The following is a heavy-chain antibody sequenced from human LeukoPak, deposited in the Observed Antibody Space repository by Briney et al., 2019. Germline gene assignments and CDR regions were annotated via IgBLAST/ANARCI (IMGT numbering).Heavy chain of an antibody. CDR2: ISSDGRDK. J-gene: IGHJ4*02. D-gene: IGHD6-25*01. CDR1: GFTFSSYA. V-gene: IGHV3-30*18. Sequence: GGSLRLSCAASGFTFSSYAIHWVRQAPGKGLEWVAVISSDGRDKHHADSVKGRFTISRDNSKNTLYLQTNSLRAEDTAVYYCAKDLRRIAAYYVDYWGQGTRVTVSS. CDR3: AKDLRRIAAYYVDY.